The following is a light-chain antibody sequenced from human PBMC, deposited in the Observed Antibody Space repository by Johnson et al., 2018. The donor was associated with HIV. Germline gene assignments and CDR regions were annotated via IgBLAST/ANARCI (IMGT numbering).Light chain of an antibody. CDR1: SSTIGNNY. CDR3: GTWDSGLNASYV. CDR2: DND. V-gene: IGLV1-51*01. J-gene: IGLJ1*01. Sequence: QSVLTQPPSVSAAPGQKVTISCSGSSSTIGNNYVSWYQHLPGTAPKLLIYDNDQRPSGIPDRFSASKSGTSATLDITGLQTGDGADYYCGTWDSGLNASYVFGSGTSVTVL.